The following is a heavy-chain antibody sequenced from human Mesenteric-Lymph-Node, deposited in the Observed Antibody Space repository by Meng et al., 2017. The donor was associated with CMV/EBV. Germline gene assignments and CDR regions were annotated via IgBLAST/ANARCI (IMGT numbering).Heavy chain of an antibody. CDR2: IGTAGDT. J-gene: IGHJ3*02. CDR1: GFTFSSYA. Sequence: GESLKISCAASGFTFSSYAMSWVRQAPGKGLEWVSAIGTAGDTYYPGSVKGRFTISRENAKNSLYLQMNSLRAGDTAVYYCARSLWRDAFDIWGQGTMVTVSS. V-gene: IGHV3-13*01. CDR3: ARSLWRDAFDI. D-gene: IGHD3-3*01.